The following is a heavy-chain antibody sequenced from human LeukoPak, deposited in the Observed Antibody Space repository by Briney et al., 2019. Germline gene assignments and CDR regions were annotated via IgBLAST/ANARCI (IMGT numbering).Heavy chain of an antibody. J-gene: IGHJ4*02. Sequence: GGSLRLSCAASKFTFSTYTLHWVRQAPGKGLKWVAVISHDGSKKYYADSVKGRFTISRDNSKNTLYLQLNSLRPEDTAVYYCARTGDPLYYYGSGSYPQAGGPPDYWGQGTLVTVSS. CDR1: KFTFSTYT. CDR3: ARTGDPLYYYGSGSYPQAGGPPDY. V-gene: IGHV3-30*04. CDR2: ISHDGSKK. D-gene: IGHD3-10*01.